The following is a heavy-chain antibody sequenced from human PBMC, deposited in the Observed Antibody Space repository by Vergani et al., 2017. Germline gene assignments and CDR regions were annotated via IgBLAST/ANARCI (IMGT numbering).Heavy chain of an antibody. V-gene: IGHV3-15*01. CDR1: GFTFSSYG. J-gene: IGHJ4*02. CDR2: IKSKTDGGTT. CDR3: TRDRLDDSYAYFDY. Sequence: VQLVESGGGVVQPGRSLRLSCAASGFTFSSYGMHWVRQAPGKGLEWVGRIKSKTDGGTTDYAAPVKGRFTISRDDSKNTLYLQMSSLKAEDTAVYYCTRDRLDDSYAYFDYWGQGTLVTVSP. D-gene: IGHD3-16*01.